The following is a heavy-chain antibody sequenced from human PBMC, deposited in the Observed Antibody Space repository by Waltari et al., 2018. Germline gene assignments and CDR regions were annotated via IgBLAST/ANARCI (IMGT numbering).Heavy chain of an antibody. CDR2: IYYSGST. CDR3: ARVVVAYYYGMDV. V-gene: IGHV4-59*11. D-gene: IGHD2-21*01. CDR1: GGSISSHY. Sequence: QVQLQESGPGLVKPSETLSLTCTVSGGSISSHYWSWIRQPPGKGLEWIGYIYYSGSTNYNPSLKSRVTISVDTSKNQCSLKLSSVTAADTAVYYCARVVVAYYYGMDVWGQGTTVTVSS. J-gene: IGHJ6*02.